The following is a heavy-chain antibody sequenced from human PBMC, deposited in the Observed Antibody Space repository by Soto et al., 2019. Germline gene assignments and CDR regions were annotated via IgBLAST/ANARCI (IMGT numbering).Heavy chain of an antibody. J-gene: IGHJ4*02. Sequence: EVQLVESGGNLVQPGGSLTLSCVASGFTFSKYWMDWVRQTPGKRLEFVANIKEDGSEKSYLDSVKGRFIISRDNAKNSLYLQMTSLRAEDTAVYFGANTKFGWGLGTLVTVSS. CDR3: ANTKFG. D-gene: IGHD3-10*02. CDR1: GFTFSKYW. V-gene: IGHV3-7*01. CDR2: IKEDGSEK.